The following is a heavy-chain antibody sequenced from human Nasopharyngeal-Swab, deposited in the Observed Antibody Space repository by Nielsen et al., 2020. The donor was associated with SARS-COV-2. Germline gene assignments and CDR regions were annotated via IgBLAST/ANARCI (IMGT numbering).Heavy chain of an antibody. CDR2: ISSSGITM. CDR3: ARPQCRGGGDCHYYFDY. D-gene: IGHD2-21*02. V-gene: IGHV3-11*01. J-gene: IGHJ4*02. CDR1: GFTFSDYY. Sequence: GGSLRLSCAASGFTFSDYYMSWIRQAPGKGLEWVSYISSSGITMYYADSVKGRFTISRDNAKNSLYLQMNSLRAEDTAVYYCARPQCRGGGDCHYYFDYWGQGTLVTVSS.